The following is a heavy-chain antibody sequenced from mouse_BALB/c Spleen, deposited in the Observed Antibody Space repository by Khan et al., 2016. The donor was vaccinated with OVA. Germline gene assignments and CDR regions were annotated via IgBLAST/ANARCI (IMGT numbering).Heavy chain of an antibody. J-gene: IGHJ3*01. CDR3: TRGGCGGFAY. V-gene: IGHV1-54*01. CDR2: INPGSGGT. CDR1: GYAFTNYL. Sequence: QVQLQQSGAELVRPGTSVKVSCKASGYAFTNYLIEWVKQRPGQGLEWIGVINPGSGGTNYNEKFKGKATLTADKSSSTAYMQLSSLTSDVWAVYFCTRGGCGGFAYWGQGTRVTVSA.